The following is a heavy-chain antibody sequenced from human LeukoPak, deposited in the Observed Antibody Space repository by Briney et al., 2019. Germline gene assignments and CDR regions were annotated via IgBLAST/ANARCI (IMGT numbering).Heavy chain of an antibody. CDR3: ARVVATGDLPRVSWFDP. D-gene: IGHD7-27*01. CDR1: GYSFTSYW. CDR2: IYPNDSDT. V-gene: IGHV5-51*01. J-gene: IGHJ5*02. Sequence: GESLQISCKGSGYSFTSYWIGWVRQLPGKGLECMGIIYPNDSDTRYSPSFQGQVTISADKSISTAYLQWSSLKASDTAMYYCARVVATGDLPRVSWFDPWGQGTLVTVSS.